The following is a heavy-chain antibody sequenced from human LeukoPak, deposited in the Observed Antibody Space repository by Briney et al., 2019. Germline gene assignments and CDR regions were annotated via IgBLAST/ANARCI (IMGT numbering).Heavy chain of an antibody. CDR2: ISSSSSTI. V-gene: IGHV3-48*01. J-gene: IGHJ6*03. CDR3: ARWSGYYYDSSFSHRSYYYYYMDV. CDR1: GFTFSSYS. Sequence: GGSLRLSCAASGFTFSSYSMNWVRQAPGKGLEWVSYISSSSSTIYYADSVKGRFTISRDNAKNSLYLQMNSLRAEDTAVYYCARWSGYYYDSSFSHRSYYYYYMDVWGKGTTVTVSS. D-gene: IGHD3-22*01.